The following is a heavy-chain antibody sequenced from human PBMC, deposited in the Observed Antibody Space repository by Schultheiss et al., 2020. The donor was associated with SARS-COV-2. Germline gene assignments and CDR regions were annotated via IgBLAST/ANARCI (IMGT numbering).Heavy chain of an antibody. CDR3: ARGRGTGSYRPDGYGMDV. CDR2: INHSGST. V-gene: IGHV4-34*01. Sequence: SETLSLTCAVYGGSFSGYYWSWIRQPPGKGLEWIGEINHSGSTNYNPSLKSRVTISVDKSKNQFSLKLSSVTAADTAVYYCARGRGTGSYRPDGYGMDVWGQGTTVTVSS. J-gene: IGHJ6*02. CDR1: GGSFSGYY. D-gene: IGHD3-16*02.